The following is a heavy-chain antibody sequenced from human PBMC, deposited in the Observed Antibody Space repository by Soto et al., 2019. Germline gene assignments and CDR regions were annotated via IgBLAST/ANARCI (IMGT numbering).Heavy chain of an antibody. V-gene: IGHV4-61*01. D-gene: IGHD6-6*01. CDR2: IYYSGST. CDR3: ARDEAARPGHYYYGIDV. CDR1: GGSVSSGSYY. J-gene: IGHJ6*02. Sequence: SETLSLTCTVSGGSVSSGSYYWSWIRQPPGKGLEWIGYIYYSGSTNYNPSLKSRVTISVDTSKNQFSLKLSSVTAADTAVYYCARDEAARPGHYYYGIDVWGPGTTGTVS.